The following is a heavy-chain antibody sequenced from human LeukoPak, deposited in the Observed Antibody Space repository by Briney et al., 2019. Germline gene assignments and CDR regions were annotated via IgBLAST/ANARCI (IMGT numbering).Heavy chain of an antibody. D-gene: IGHD3-22*01. J-gene: IGHJ3*02. V-gene: IGHV4-39*07. CDR1: GGSISSSSYY. Sequence: SETLSLTCTVSGGSISSSSYYWGWIRQPPGKGLEWIGSIYYSGSTYYNPSLKSRVTISVDTSKNQFSLNLSSVTAADTAVYYCARDKNYYDSGNYYYVFDIWGHGTTVTVSS. CDR2: IYYSGST. CDR3: ARDKNYYDSGNYYYVFDI.